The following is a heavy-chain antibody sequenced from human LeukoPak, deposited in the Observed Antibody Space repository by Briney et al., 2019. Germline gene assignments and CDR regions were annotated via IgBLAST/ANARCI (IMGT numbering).Heavy chain of an antibody. CDR3: ARDRAAHGDGTSGNIFDY. V-gene: IGHV3-74*01. J-gene: IGHJ4*02. D-gene: IGHD4-17*01. Sequence: QPGGSLRLSCEASGFTFSKYWMHWVRQVPGKGLVWVSHINTDGTSTYYADSVKGRFAISRDNAKNTVYLQMNSLRAEDTALYYCARDRAAHGDGTSGNIFDYWGQGTLVTVSS. CDR2: INTDGTST. CDR1: GFTFSKYW.